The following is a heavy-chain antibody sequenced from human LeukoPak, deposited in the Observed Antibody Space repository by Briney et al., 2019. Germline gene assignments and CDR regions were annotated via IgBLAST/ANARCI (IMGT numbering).Heavy chain of an antibody. J-gene: IGHJ4*02. CDR3: AKRASGSGTSLYYFDY. V-gene: IGHV3-7*05. CDR2: IKQDGSDK. Sequence: GGSLRLSCAASGFTFSSYWMSWVRQAPGKGLEWVANIKQDGSDKYYVDSVKGRFTISRDNAKDSLYLQMNSLRVEDTAVYYCAKRASGSGTSLYYFDYWGRGSLVSVSS. D-gene: IGHD3-10*01. CDR1: GFTFSSYW.